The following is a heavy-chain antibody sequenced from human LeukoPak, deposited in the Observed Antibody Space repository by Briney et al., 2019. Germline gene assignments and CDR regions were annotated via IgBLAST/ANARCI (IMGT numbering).Heavy chain of an antibody. CDR3: ARVYYQERGTSYRHLVY. CDR1: GFTFRNYC. J-gene: IGHJ4*02. Sequence: GGSLRLSCAASGFTFRNYCMTWVRQVPGKGLEWVASIKQDESEKYFLDSVKGRFTISRDNAENSLYLQMNSLRAEDTAVYYCARVYYQERGTSYRHLVYGGQGTLVTVSS. D-gene: IGHD2/OR15-2a*01. CDR2: IKQDESEK. V-gene: IGHV3-7*01.